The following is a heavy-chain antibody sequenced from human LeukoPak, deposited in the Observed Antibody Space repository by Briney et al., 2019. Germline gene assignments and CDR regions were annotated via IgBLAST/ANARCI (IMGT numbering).Heavy chain of an antibody. D-gene: IGHD3-10*01. CDR1: GFTVSSNY. J-gene: IGHJ4*02. CDR3: ARSITMNRGPFGN. Sequence: GGSLRLSCAASGFTVSSNYMNWVRQAPGKGLEWVSIIYSGGSTYYADSVRGRFTISRDNSKNTLLLQMNSLRAVDTAVYYCARSITMNRGPFGNWGQGTLVTVSS. V-gene: IGHV3-53*01. CDR2: IYSGGST.